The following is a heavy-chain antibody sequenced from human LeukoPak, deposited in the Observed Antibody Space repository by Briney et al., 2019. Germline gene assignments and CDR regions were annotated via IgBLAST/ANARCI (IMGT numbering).Heavy chain of an antibody. CDR3: AKDGAIASVGYYYYMDV. D-gene: IGHD6-13*01. CDR1: GFTFSNYA. CDR2: ISGGGDLT. Sequence: GGSLRLSCTPSGFTFSNYAMTWVRQAPGMGLEWVSTISGGGDLTFYTDSVRGRFTISRDNSENALFLQMNSLRADDTAIYYCAKDGAIASVGYYYYMDVWGKGTTVTVSS. V-gene: IGHV3-23*01. J-gene: IGHJ6*03.